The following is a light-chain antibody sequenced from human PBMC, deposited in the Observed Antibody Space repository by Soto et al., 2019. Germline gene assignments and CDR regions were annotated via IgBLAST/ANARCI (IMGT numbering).Light chain of an antibody. Sequence: DIQMTQSPSTLSASVGDRVTITCRASQSISSWLAWYQQKPGKAPKLLIYKASILESVVPSRFSGSGSGTEFTLTISSLQPDDFATYYCQHYNNYPWTFGQGTKVEIK. J-gene: IGKJ1*01. CDR1: QSISSW. V-gene: IGKV1-5*03. CDR3: QHYNNYPWT. CDR2: KAS.